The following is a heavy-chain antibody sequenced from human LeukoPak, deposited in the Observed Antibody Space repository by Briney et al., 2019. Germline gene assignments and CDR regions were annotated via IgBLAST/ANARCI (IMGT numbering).Heavy chain of an antibody. CDR2: IGGSGGTT. J-gene: IGHJ4*02. Sequence: GGSLRLSCAASGFSFSNFAMGWVRQAPGKGLEWVSIIGGSGGTTYYADSVKGRFTVSRDNSKNTLYLHMSSLRVEDTAVYYCAREIGEFDYWGQGTLVTVSA. CDR3: AREIGEFDY. CDR1: GFSFSNFA. D-gene: IGHD3-3*01. V-gene: IGHV3-23*01.